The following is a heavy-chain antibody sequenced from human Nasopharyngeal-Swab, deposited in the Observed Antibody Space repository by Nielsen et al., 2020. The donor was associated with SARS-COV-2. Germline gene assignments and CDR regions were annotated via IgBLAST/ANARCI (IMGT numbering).Heavy chain of an antibody. CDR1: GGSISSYY. V-gene: IGHV4-59*01. CDR2: IYYSGST. Sequence: SETLSLTCTVSGGSISSYYWSWIRQPPGKGLEWIGYIYYSGSTNYNPSLKSRVTISVDTSKNQFPLKLSSVTAADTAVYYCARDTPYCSSTSCFNWFDPWGQGTLVTVSS. D-gene: IGHD2-2*01. CDR3: ARDTPYCSSTSCFNWFDP. J-gene: IGHJ5*02.